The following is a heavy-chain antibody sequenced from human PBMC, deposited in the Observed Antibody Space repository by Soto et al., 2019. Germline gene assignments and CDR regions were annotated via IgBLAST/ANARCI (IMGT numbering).Heavy chain of an antibody. J-gene: IGHJ4*02. CDR1: GFIFSSYE. V-gene: IGHV3-48*03. CDR2: ISSTGRTI. D-gene: IGHD2-8*01. CDR3: ARDLWCAY. Sequence: GGSLRFSCAASGFIFSSYEMSWVRQAPGKGLEWVSYISSTGRTIYYADSVKGRFTISRDNAKNSLYLQMNSLRAEDTAVYYCARDLWCAYWGQGTLVTVSS.